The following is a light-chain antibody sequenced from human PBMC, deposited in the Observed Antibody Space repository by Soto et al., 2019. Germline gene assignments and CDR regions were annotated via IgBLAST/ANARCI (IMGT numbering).Light chain of an antibody. CDR2: GIS. Sequence: EMVMTQSPGTLSVSPGERATLSCRASQTVGRDYLAWYQHKPSQAPRLLIYGISNRATGIPDRFSGSGSGTEFTLTISSVQPEDVAIYYCQQYTNWPITFGQGTRLELK. CDR3: QQYTNWPIT. V-gene: IGKV3D-15*01. CDR1: QTVGRDY. J-gene: IGKJ5*01.